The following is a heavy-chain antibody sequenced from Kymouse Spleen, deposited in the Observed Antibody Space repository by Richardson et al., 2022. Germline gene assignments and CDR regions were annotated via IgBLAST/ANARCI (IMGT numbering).Heavy chain of an antibody. J-gene: IGHJ5*02. V-gene: IGHV3-33*01. CDR1: GFTFSSYG. D-gene: IGHD3-10*01,IGHD3-16*02. Sequence: QVQLVESGGGVVQPGRSLRLSCAASGFTFSSYGMHWVRQAPGKGLEWVAVIWYDGSNKYYADSVKGRFTISRDNSKNTLYLQMNSLRAEDTAVYYCARDRVPGWFDPWGQGTLVTVSS. CDR2: IWYDGSNK. CDR3: ARDRVPGWFDP.